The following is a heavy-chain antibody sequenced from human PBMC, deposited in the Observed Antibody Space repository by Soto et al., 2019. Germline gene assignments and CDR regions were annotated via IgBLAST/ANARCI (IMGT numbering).Heavy chain of an antibody. CDR2: IWYDGSNK. J-gene: IGHJ6*03. D-gene: IGHD2-2*01. CDR1: GFTFSSYG. Sequence: QVQLVESGGGVVQPGRSLRLSCAASGFTFSSYGMHWVRQAPGKGLEWVAVIWYDGSNKYYADSVKGRFTISRDNSKNTLYLQMNSPRAEDTAVYYCARERCSSTSCPDDYYYYYMDVWGKGTTVTVSS. V-gene: IGHV3-33*01. CDR3: ARERCSSTSCPDDYYYYYMDV.